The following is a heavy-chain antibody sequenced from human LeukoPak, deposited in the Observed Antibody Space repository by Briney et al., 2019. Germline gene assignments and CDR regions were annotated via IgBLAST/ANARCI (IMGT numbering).Heavy chain of an antibody. J-gene: IGHJ4*02. CDR1: GFTFSSYW. CDR3: ARERMYSGSGSTYPYYDY. CDR2: IKPDGSEK. Sequence: GGSLRLSCAASGFTFSSYWMSWVRQSPGKGLEWVANIKPDGSEKYFMDSVKGRFTISRDNAKNAPCLEMNSLRAEDTAEYFCARERMYSGSGSTYPYYDYWGQGTLVTVSS. D-gene: IGHD3-10*01. V-gene: IGHV3-7*01.